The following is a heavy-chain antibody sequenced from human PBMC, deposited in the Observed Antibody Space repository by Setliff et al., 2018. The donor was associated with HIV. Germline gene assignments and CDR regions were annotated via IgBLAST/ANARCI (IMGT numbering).Heavy chain of an antibody. D-gene: IGHD3-16*01. Sequence: PSETLSLTCSVSGGSISGYYWNWVRQPPGKGLEWIGQIHTTGSTNYNPSLKSRVTISMDTSKNQFSLNLNSVTATDTAVYYCAKRTFGSGRLDPWGQGTLVTVSS. CDR2: IHTTGST. J-gene: IGHJ5*02. CDR1: GGSISGYY. V-gene: IGHV4-4*09. CDR3: AKRTFGSGRLDP.